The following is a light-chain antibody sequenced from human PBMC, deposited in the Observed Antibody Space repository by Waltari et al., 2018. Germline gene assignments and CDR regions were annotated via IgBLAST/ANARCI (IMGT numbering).Light chain of an antibody. V-gene: IGKV2-30*02. CDR2: KVS. Sequence: DVVMTQSPLSLPVTLGQPASISCRSSQSLVHSDGNTYLNWFQQRPGQSPRRLIYKVSNRDSGVPDRFSGSGSGTDFTLKISRVEAEDVGVYYCMQGTHSPPYTFGQGTKLEIK. J-gene: IGKJ2*01. CDR3: MQGTHSPPYT. CDR1: QSLVHSDGNTY.